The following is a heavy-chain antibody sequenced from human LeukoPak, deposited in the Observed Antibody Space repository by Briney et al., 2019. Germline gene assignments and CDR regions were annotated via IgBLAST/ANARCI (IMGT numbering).Heavy chain of an antibody. J-gene: IGHJ4*02. D-gene: IGHD3-22*01. CDR3: AKDPHRAYYYDSSGYYYPYYFDY. CDR2: ISGSGGST. Sequence: PGGSLRLSCAASGFTFSSYGMSWVRQAPGKGLEWVSAISGSGGSTYYADSVKGRFTISRDNSKNTLYLQMNSLRAEDTAVYYCAKDPHRAYYYDSSGYYYPYYFDYWGQGTLVTVSS. CDR1: GFTFSSYG. V-gene: IGHV3-23*01.